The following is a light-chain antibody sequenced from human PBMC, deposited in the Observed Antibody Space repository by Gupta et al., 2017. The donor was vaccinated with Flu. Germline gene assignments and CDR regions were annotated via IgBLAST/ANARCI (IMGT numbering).Light chain of an antibody. CDR1: QSIANS. V-gene: IGKV1-39*01. Sequence: GDRGTITCRASQSIANSLNWYQQRPGKAPKLLIYAASSLQSGVPSRFSGSGSETDFTLTISSLQPEDFATYYCQQSSSMPLTFGGGTKVEIK. CDR2: AAS. CDR3: QQSSSMPLT. J-gene: IGKJ4*01.